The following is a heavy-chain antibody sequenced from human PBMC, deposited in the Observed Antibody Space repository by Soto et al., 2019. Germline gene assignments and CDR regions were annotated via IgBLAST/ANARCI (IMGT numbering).Heavy chain of an antibody. D-gene: IGHD4-17*01. Sequence: GGSLRLFCAAAGFTVSRYGMHWVRRAPGKRLEGVADIWYYGSNKYYADSVKVRFTISRENSKNTQYLPMNSLRAEDTAVYYCARDNADYGDIEGFFNYWGQVILVTVTS. V-gene: IGHV3-33*01. CDR1: GFTVSRYG. CDR3: ARDNADYGDIEGFFNY. J-gene: IGHJ4*02. CDR2: IWYYGSNK.